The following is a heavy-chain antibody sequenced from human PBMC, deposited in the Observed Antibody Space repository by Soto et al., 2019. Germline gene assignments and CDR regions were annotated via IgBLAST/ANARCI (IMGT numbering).Heavy chain of an antibody. V-gene: IGHV1-18*01. D-gene: IGHD6-19*01. J-gene: IGHJ4*02. CDR1: GYTFTSYG. CDR3: ARDPKQWLVQGYFDY. Sequence: ASVKVSCKASGYTFTSYGISWVRQAPGQGLEWMGWISAYNGNTKYAQKLQGRDTMTTDTSTSTAYMELRSLRSDDTAVYYGARDPKQWLVQGYFDYWGQGTLVTVSS. CDR2: ISAYNGNT.